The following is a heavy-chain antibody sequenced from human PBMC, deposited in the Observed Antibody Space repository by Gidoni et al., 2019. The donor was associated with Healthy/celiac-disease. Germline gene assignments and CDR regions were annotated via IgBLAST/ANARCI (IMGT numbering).Heavy chain of an antibody. CDR2: IYHSGST. D-gene: IGHD6-19*01. CDR1: GGSISSSNW. Sequence: QVHLQESGPGLVKPSGTLSLTCAVSGGSISSSNWWSWVRHPPGKGLEWIGEIYHSGSTNYNPSLKSRVTISVDKSKNQFSLKLSSVTAADTAVYYCARDPIAVAGMGWFDPWGQGTLVTVSS. J-gene: IGHJ5*02. V-gene: IGHV4-4*02. CDR3: ARDPIAVAGMGWFDP.